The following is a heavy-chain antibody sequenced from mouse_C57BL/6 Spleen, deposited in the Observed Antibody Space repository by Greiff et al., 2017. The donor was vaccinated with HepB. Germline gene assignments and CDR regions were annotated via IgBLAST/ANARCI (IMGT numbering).Heavy chain of an antibody. V-gene: IGHV1-82*01. CDR2: IYPGDGDT. J-gene: IGHJ2*01. CDR1: GYAFSSSW. D-gene: IGHD1-1*02. CDR3: ASKRYGYVDY. Sequence: QVQLQQSGPELVKPGASVKISCTASGYAFSSSWMNWVKQSPEKGLEWIGRIYPGDGDTNYNGKFKGKATLTADKSSSTAYMQLSSLTSEDSAVYYCASKRYGYVDYWGQGTTLTVSS.